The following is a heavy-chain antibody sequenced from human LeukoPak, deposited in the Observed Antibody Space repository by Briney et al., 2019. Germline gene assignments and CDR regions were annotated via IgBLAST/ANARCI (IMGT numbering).Heavy chain of an antibody. Sequence: EASVKVSCTASGGTFSSYAISWVRQAPGQGLEWMGGIIPIFGTANYAQKLQGRVTITTDESTSTAYVELRSLRYEDTAVYYCATAAYCGGDCYAFGAFDIWGQGTMVTVSS. CDR1: GGTFSSYA. CDR3: ATAAYCGGDCYAFGAFDI. J-gene: IGHJ3*02. CDR2: IIPIFGTA. V-gene: IGHV1-69*05. D-gene: IGHD2-21*02.